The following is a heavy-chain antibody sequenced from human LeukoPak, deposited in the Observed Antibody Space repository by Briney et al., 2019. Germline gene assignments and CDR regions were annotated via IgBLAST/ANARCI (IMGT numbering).Heavy chain of an antibody. J-gene: IGHJ4*02. Sequence: SETLSLTCAVSGYFISSGYYWGWLRQPPGKGLEWTGGVSHSGSTFYTPSLKSRVTISVDPSRNQFSLKLSSLTAADTAVYYCASTALGYCTTSSCPDYWGPGTLVTVSS. CDR3: ASTALGYCTTSSCPDY. D-gene: IGHD2-2*01. V-gene: IGHV4-38-2*01. CDR2: VSHSGST. CDR1: GYFISSGYY.